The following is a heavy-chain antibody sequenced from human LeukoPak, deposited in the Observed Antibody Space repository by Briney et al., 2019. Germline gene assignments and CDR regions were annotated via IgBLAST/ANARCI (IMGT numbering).Heavy chain of an antibody. V-gene: IGHV4-59*08. D-gene: IGHD3-10*01. CDR3: AKRGYYYYGMDV. J-gene: IGHJ6*02. Sequence: SETLSLTCTVSGGSISSYYWSWIRQPPGKGLEWIGYIYYSGSTNYNPSLKSRVTISVDTSKNQFSLKLSSVTAADTAVYYCAKRGYYYYGMDVWGQGTTVTVSS. CDR2: IYYSGST. CDR1: GGSISSYY.